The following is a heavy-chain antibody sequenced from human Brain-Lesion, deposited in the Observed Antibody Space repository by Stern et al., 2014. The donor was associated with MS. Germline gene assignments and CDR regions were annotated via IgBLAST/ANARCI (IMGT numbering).Heavy chain of an antibody. V-gene: IGHV1-8*01. CDR2: MNPYRGNT. CDR1: GYTLSSYD. CDR3: ARAVRNQLLSEY. D-gene: IGHD2-2*01. Sequence: QVQLVQSGAEVKNPGASVKVSCKASGYTLSSYDITWVRQASGHGLEWMGWMNPYRGNTGYAQKFKGRGSMTSDPSISTVYMELTSLTSDDTAVYFCARAVRNQLLSEYWGQGTLVTVSS. J-gene: IGHJ4*02.